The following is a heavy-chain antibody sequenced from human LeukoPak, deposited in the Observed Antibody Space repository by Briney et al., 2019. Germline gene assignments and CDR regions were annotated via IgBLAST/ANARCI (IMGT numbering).Heavy chain of an antibody. V-gene: IGHV1-2*02. CDR3: ARVQGSGYCSSTSCSDNWFDP. D-gene: IGHD2-2*01. Sequence: GASVKVSCKASGYTFTGYYMHWVRQAPGQGLEWMGWINPNSGDTNYAQKFQGRVTMTRDTSISTAYMELSRLRSDDTAVYYCARVQGSGYCSSTSCSDNWFDPWGQGTLVTVSS. CDR2: INPNSGDT. J-gene: IGHJ5*02. CDR1: GYTFTGYY.